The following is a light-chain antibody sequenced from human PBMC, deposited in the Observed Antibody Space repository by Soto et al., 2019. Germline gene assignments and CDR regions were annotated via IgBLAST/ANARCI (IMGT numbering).Light chain of an antibody. CDR3: AAWDDSMNGYV. J-gene: IGLJ1*01. CDR1: SSNIGSNS. V-gene: IGLV1-44*01. Sequence: QSVLTQPPSASGTPGQRVTISCSGSSSNIGSNSVNWYQQLPGTAPKQLIYSNDRRPSGGPDRFSGSTSGTSASLAISGLQSEDEADYYCAAWDDSMNGYVFGTGTKVTVL. CDR2: SND.